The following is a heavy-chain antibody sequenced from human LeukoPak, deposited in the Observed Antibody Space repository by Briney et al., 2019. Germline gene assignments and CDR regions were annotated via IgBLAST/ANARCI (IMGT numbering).Heavy chain of an antibody. D-gene: IGHD1-26*01. CDR2: ISYDGSNT. J-gene: IGHJ4*02. CDR3: ARDSGAGWELPKYYFDY. V-gene: IGHV3-30-3*01. CDR1: GFTFSTYA. Sequence: PGRSLRLSCAASGFTFSTYAIHWVRRAPGKKLEWVEVISYDGSNTYYADSVKGRFTISRDNSKNTLYLQMTSLRAEDTAVYYCARDSGAGWELPKYYFDYWGQGTLVTVSS.